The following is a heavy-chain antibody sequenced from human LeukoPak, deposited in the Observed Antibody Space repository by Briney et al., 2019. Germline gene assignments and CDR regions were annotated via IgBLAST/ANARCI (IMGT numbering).Heavy chain of an antibody. D-gene: IGHD3-10*01. V-gene: IGHV3-30-3*01. Sequence: GGSLRLSCAASGFTFSSYAMHWVCKAPGKRLERVAVISYDGSNKYYADSVKGRFTISRDNSKNTVYLQMNSLRAEDTALYYCARDYYGSGSYGYFDHWGQGTLVTVSS. CDR1: GFTFSSYA. CDR3: ARDYYGSGSYGYFDH. CDR2: ISYDGSNK. J-gene: IGHJ4*02.